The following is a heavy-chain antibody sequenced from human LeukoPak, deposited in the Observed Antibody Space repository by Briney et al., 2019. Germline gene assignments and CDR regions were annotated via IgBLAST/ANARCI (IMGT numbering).Heavy chain of an antibody. CDR3: ARGSITMVRGVFANWFDH. CDR1: GGSFSGDY. V-gene: IGHV4-34*01. CDR2: INHSGST. Sequence: SETLSLTCAVYGGSFSGDYWSWVRQPLGKGLEGIGEINHSGSTNYNPSLKSRVTISVDTSKNQFSLKLSSVTAADTAVYYCARGSITMVRGVFANWFDHWGQGTLVTVSS. D-gene: IGHD3-10*01. J-gene: IGHJ5*02.